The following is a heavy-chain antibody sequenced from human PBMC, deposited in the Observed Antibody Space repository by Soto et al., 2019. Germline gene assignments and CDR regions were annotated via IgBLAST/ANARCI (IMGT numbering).Heavy chain of an antibody. V-gene: IGHV4-59*12. CDR3: ARVVVVAATGFVFDY. CDR1: GGSISSYY. Sequence: SDTLSLTCTVSGGSISSYYWCWFRQPPGKGLEGIGEIYHSGSTNYNPSLKSRVTISVDKSKNQFSLKLSSVTAADTAVYYCARVVVVAATGFVFDYWGQGTLVTVSS. CDR2: IYHSGST. J-gene: IGHJ4*02. D-gene: IGHD2-15*01.